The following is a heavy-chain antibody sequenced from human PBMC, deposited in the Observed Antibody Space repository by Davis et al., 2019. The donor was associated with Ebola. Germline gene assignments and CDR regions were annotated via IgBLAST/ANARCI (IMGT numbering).Heavy chain of an antibody. D-gene: IGHD6-19*01. J-gene: IGHJ6*02. CDR1: GFTFSDYY. Sequence: GESLKISCAASGFTFSDYYMSWIRQAPGKGLEWVSYISSSGSTIYYADSVKGRFTISRDNAKNSLYLQMNSLRAEDTAVYYCARDGPNTQQWLVYYGMDVWGQGTTVTVSS. CDR3: ARDGPNTQQWLVYYGMDV. V-gene: IGHV3-11*01. CDR2: ISSSGSTI.